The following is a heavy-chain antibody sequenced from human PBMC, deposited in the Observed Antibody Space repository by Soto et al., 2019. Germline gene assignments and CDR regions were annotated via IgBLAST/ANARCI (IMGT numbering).Heavy chain of an antibody. V-gene: IGHV4-59*01. CDR3: ARFRAFRGYYQYMDV. Sequence: SETLSLTCSVSGGSITSYYCSWLRQPPGKGLEWIGYVFYSGSTYYNPSLKSRVTMSVDTSKNHFSLNLYSVTAADTAVYYCARFRAFRGYYQYMDVWGKGTTVTVSS. CDR2: VFYSGST. D-gene: IGHD3-16*01. J-gene: IGHJ6*03. CDR1: GGSITSYY.